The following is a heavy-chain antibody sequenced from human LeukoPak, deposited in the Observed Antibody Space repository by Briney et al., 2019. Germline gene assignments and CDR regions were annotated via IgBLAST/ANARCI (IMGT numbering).Heavy chain of an antibody. CDR1: GYTFTDHY. J-gene: IGHJ4*02. CDR2: INPQRGST. D-gene: IGHD3-10*01. V-gene: IGHV1-2*02. CDR3: ARSTLTMIRGVVDY. Sequence: ASVKVSCKTSGYTFTDHYIHWIRQTPRGGLEWLGWINPQRGSTDSSQKFQGRLTMTRDTSINTAYMELFSLTSDDTAIYYCARSTLTMIRGVVDYWGQGSLVAVSS.